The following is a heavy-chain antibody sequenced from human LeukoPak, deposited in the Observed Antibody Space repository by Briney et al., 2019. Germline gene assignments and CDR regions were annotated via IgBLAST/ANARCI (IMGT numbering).Heavy chain of an antibody. D-gene: IGHD3-10*01. CDR1: GGSISGYY. V-gene: IGHV4-4*07. Sequence: TSETLSLTCTVSGGSISGYYWTWIRQPAGKGLEFIGRIYTSGVTNYDPSLKSRVTMSVDTSKNQFSLKLSSVTAADTAVYYCARWNPTMVRGVIISPQYYFDYWGQGTLVTVSS. CDR3: ARWNPTMVRGVIISPQYYFDY. CDR2: IYTSGVT. J-gene: IGHJ4*02.